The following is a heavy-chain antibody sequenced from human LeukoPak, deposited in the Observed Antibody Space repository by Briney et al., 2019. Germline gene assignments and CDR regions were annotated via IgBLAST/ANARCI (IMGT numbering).Heavy chain of an antibody. D-gene: IGHD4-17*01. CDR1: GGSISSYY. CDR2: IYYSGST. Sequence: PSETLSLTCAVSGGSISSYYWSWIRQPPGRGLEWIGYIYYSGSTNYNPSLKSRVTISVDTSKNQFSLKLSSVTAADTAVYYCARGPSTVGYYYYYYMDVWGKGTTVTISS. V-gene: IGHV4-59*01. CDR3: ARGPSTVGYYYYYYMDV. J-gene: IGHJ6*03.